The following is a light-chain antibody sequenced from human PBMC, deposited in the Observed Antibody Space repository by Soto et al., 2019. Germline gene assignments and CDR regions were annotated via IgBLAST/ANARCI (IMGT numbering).Light chain of an antibody. CDR1: SSDVGGYNY. CDR2: DVS. Sequence: QSVLTQPASVSGSPGQSITISCTGTSSDVGGYNYVSWYQQHPGRAPQLMIYDVSHRPSGVSNRFSGSRSGNTASLTISGLQAEDEADYYCSSYATSTNVLFGGGTKLTVL. V-gene: IGLV2-14*03. J-gene: IGLJ2*01. CDR3: SSYATSTNVL.